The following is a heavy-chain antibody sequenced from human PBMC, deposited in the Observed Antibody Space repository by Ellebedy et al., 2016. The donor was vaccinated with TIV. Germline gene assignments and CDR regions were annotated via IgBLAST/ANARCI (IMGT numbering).Heavy chain of an antibody. CDR3: ARFVIRQQLVYYYYGMDV. Sequence: MPSETLSLTCTVSGCSISSSSYYWSFIRQPPGKGLEWIGEINHSGSTHYNPSLKSRVTISVDMSKNQFSLKLSSVTAADTAVYYCARFVIRQQLVYYYYGMDVWGQGTTVTVSS. D-gene: IGHD6-13*01. CDR2: INHSGST. CDR1: GCSISSSSYY. J-gene: IGHJ6*02. V-gene: IGHV4-39*07.